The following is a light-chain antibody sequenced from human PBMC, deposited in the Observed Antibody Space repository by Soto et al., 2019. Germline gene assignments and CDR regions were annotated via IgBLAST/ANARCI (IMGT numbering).Light chain of an antibody. CDR2: AAS. CDR3: QKYSSVPV. Sequence: IQMTQSPPSLSASVGDRVTITCRASQDIRNFVAWYQQKPGKAPKLLIYAASTLQSGVPSRFSGSGSGTDFTLTINSLQPEDVATYSCQKYSSVPVFGPGTKVESK. J-gene: IGKJ3*01. CDR1: QDIRNF. V-gene: IGKV1-27*01.